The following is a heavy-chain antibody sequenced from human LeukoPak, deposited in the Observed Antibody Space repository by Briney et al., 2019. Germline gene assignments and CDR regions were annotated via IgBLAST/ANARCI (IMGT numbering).Heavy chain of an antibody. J-gene: IGHJ4*02. V-gene: IGHV3-9*01. CDR2: ISWNSGSI. D-gene: IGHD1-7*01. CDR3: AREDDWNYEDY. Sequence: GGSLRLSCAASGFTFDDCAMHWVRQAPGKGLEWVSRISWNSGSIGYADSVKGRFTISRDNAKNSLYLQMNSLRAEDTAIYYCAREDDWNYEDYWGQGTLVTVSS. CDR1: GFTFDDCA.